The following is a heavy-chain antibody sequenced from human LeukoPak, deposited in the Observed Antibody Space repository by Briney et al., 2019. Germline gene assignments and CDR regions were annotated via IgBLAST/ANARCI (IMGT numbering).Heavy chain of an antibody. Sequence: GGSLRLSCAASGFTFSSYAMHWVRQAPGKGLEYVSAISSNGGSTYYANPVKRRFTISRDNSKNTLYLQMGSLRAEDMAVYYCAREFTIFGVVMPYYYGMDVWGQGTTVTVSS. CDR2: ISSNGGST. V-gene: IGHV3-64*01. CDR3: AREFTIFGVVMPYYYGMDV. CDR1: GFTFSSYA. J-gene: IGHJ6*02. D-gene: IGHD3-3*01.